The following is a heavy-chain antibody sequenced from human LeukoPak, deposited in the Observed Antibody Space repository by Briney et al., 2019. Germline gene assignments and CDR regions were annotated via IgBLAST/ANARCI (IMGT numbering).Heavy chain of an antibody. J-gene: IGHJ4*02. CDR2: FYTSGSA. D-gene: IGHD2-2*01. V-gene: IGHV4-4*07. CDR3: ARGGGASPSDY. Sequence: SETLSLTCTVCGYSISSSYWIWMPQPAAKGREGIGRFYTSGSANYNPSLKSPVPMSVDTSKNQLSMRLPSVTAADTAVYYCARGGGASPSDYWGQGILVTVSS. CDR1: GYSISSSY.